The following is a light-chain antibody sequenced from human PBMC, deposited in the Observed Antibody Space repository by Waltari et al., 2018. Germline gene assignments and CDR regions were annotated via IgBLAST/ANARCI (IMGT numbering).Light chain of an antibody. V-gene: IGLV2-23*01. J-gene: IGLJ2*01. CDR1: SSDVWSYKL. CDR3: CSYAGSSTVK. Sequence: QSALTQPASVSGSPGQSITISCTGTSSDVWSYKLVSWYQQHPGKAPRVMVYADSNWPAGSSHRCSGSKSGNTASLTSSGLQAEDEAAYYCCSYAGSSTVKFGEGTYLTVL. CDR2: ADS.